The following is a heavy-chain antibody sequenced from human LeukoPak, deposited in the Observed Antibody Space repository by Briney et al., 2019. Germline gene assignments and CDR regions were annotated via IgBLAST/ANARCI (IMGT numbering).Heavy chain of an antibody. CDR2: IYWEDDK. V-gene: IGHV2-5*02. CDR3: APSDYGDPLGGY. J-gene: IGHJ4*02. CDR1: GFSLSTSGVG. Sequence: SGPTLVKPTQTLTLTCTFSGFSLSTSGVGVGWIRQPPGKALEWHPLIYWEDDKRYSPSLKSRLTITKDTSQNQVVLKMTNMDPVDTATYYCAPSDYGDPLGGYWGQGTLVPVSS. D-gene: IGHD4-17*01.